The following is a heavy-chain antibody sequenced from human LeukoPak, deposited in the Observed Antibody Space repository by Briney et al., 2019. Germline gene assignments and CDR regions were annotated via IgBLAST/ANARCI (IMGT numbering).Heavy chain of an antibody. CDR1: GLTFSSSW. CDR3: ARAATGYCSGGSCYG. CDR2: IKHDGGEE. Sequence: PGGSLRLSCAASGLTFSSSWMSWVRQAPGKGLEWVANIKHDGGEEYYMDSVKGRFTISRDNAKNSLYLQMNSLRAEDTAVYYCARAATGYCSGGSCYGWGQGTMVTVSS. J-gene: IGHJ3*01. V-gene: IGHV3-7*01. D-gene: IGHD2-15*01.